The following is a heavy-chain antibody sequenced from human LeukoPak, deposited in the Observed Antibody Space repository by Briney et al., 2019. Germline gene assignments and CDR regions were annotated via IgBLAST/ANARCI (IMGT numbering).Heavy chain of an antibody. CDR3: ARDENYGDYGLIDY. V-gene: IGHV3-7*01. D-gene: IGHD4-17*01. J-gene: IGHJ4*02. Sequence: AGGSLRLSCAASGFTFSSDWMSWVRQAPGKGLQWVANIKQDGSEKYYVDSVKGRFTISRDNAKNSLYLQMNSLRAEDTAVYYCARDENYGDYGLIDYWGQGTLVTVSS. CDR2: IKQDGSEK. CDR1: GFTFSSDW.